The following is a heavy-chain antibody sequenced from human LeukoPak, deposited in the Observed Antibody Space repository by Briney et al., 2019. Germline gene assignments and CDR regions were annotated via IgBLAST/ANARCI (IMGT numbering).Heavy chain of an antibody. D-gene: IGHD4-23*01. Sequence: PGGSLRLSCAASGFTFSSYAMHWVRQAPGKGLEYVSAISSNGGSTYYADSVKGRFTISRDNSKNTLLLQMGSLRAEDMAVYYCAREVDYGGYFDYWGQGTLVTVSS. CDR3: AREVDYGGYFDY. V-gene: IGHV3-64*02. CDR2: ISSNGGST. CDR1: GFTFSSYA. J-gene: IGHJ4*02.